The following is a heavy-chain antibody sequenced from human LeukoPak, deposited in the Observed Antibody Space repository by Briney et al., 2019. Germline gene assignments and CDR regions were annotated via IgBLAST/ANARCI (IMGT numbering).Heavy chain of an antibody. CDR2: IYSGGST. CDR1: GFTVSSNY. J-gene: IGHJ4*02. V-gene: IGHV3-53*01. CDR3: AKGGYCSGGSCYPGYYFDY. Sequence: GGSLRLSCAASGFTVSSNYMSWVRQAPGKGLEWVSVIYSGGSTYYADSVKGRSTISRDNSKNTLYLQMNSLRAEDTAVYYCAKGGYCSGGSCYPGYYFDYWGQGTLVTVSS. D-gene: IGHD2-15*01.